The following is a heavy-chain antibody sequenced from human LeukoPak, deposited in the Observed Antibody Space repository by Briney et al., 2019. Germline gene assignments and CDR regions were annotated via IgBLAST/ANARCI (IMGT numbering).Heavy chain of an antibody. Sequence: PGGSLRLSCAASGFTFSSYVMVWVRQAPGKGLEWLASVNGAGIGTYYAPTVKGPFTISRDNSKNTAYLQMSTLRADDTAIYYCAKVSVCFACYFDYWGQGILVTVSS. D-gene: IGHD3-10*02. CDR3: AKVSVCFACYFDY. J-gene: IGHJ4*02. CDR1: GFTFSSYV. V-gene: IGHV3-23*01. CDR2: VNGAGIGT.